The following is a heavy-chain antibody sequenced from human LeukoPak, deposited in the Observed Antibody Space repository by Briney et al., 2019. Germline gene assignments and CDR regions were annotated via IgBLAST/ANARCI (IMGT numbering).Heavy chain of an antibody. D-gene: IGHD3-3*01. Sequence: GGSLRLSCAASGFTFNDYGMSWVRQAPGKGLEWVADIWYDGSNKYYADSVKGRFTISRDNSKNTLYLQMNSLRAEDTAVYYCAKGWSGYYFDYWGQGTLVTVSS. J-gene: IGHJ4*02. CDR2: IWYDGSNK. V-gene: IGHV3-33*08. CDR3: AKGWSGYYFDY. CDR1: GFTFNDYG.